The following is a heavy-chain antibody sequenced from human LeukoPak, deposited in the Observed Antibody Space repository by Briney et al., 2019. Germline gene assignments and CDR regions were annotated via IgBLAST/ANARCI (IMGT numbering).Heavy chain of an antibody. V-gene: IGHV1-2*02. CDR3: ARLGYCSSTSCYTTFSHFDY. CDR2: INPNSGGT. D-gene: IGHD2-2*02. CDR1: GYTFTGYY. J-gene: IGHJ4*02. Sequence: ASVKVSCKASGYTFTGYYMHWVRQAPGQGLEWMGWINPNSGGTNYVQKFQGRVTMTRDTSISTAYMELSRLRSDDTAVYYCARLGYCSSTSCYTTFSHFDYWGQGTLVTVSS.